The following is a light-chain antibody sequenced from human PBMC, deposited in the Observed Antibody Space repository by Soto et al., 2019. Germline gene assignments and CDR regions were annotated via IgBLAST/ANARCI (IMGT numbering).Light chain of an antibody. CDR1: SAHSTYA. CDR3: QTWGTGTWV. V-gene: IGLV4-69*01. J-gene: IGLJ3*02. CDR2: LTGDGSH. Sequence: QPVLTQSPSASASLGASVNLTCILDSAHSTYAITWHQLHSEKGPRFLLQLTGDGSHIRGDGIPDRFSGSSSGAERYLTISSLQSDDEADYYCQTWGTGTWVFGGGTKLTVL.